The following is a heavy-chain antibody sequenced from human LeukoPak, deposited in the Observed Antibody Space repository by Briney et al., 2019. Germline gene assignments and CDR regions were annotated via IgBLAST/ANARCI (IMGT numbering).Heavy chain of an antibody. V-gene: IGHV1-2*02. CDR3: ARRRYCTNGVCYPFDY. CDR2: INPNSGGT. J-gene: IGHJ4*02. Sequence: ASVKVSCKASGYTFTGYYMHWVRQAPGQGLEWMGWINPNSGGTNYAQKFQGRVAMTRDTSISTAYMELSRLRSDDTAVYYCARRRYCTNGVCYPFDYWGQGTLVTASS. D-gene: IGHD2-8*01. CDR1: GYTFTGYY.